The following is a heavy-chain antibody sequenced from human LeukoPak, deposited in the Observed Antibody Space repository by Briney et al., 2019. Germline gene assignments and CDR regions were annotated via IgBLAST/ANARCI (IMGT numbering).Heavy chain of an antibody. J-gene: IGHJ4*02. V-gene: IGHV3-48*02. CDR3: ARQYSSGWCTDY. CDR2: ISSTGNTI. CDR1: GFTFSNYA. Sequence: GGSLRLSCAASGFTFSNYAMSWVRQAPGKGLEWVSYISSTGNTIYYADSVKGRFTISRDNAKNSLFLQMNSLKDEDTAVYYCARQYSSGWCTDYWGQGTLVTVSS. D-gene: IGHD6-19*01.